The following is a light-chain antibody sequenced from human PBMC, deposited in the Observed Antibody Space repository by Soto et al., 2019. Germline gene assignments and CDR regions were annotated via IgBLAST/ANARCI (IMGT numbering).Light chain of an antibody. V-gene: IGLV2-8*01. CDR2: EVV. Sequence: QSALTQPPSASGSPGQSVTISCTGTKNDVGVYDFVSWYQHHPGKAPRLIIYEVVHRPSGVPDRFSGSKSGNTASLTVSGLQAADEADYFCNSYAGSNDYVFGSRTKLTVL. J-gene: IGLJ1*01. CDR3: NSYAGSNDYV. CDR1: KNDVGVYDF.